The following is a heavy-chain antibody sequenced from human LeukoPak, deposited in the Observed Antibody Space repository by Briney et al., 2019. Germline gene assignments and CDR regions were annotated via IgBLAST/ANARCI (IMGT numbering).Heavy chain of an antibody. CDR3: ASTPYYHDTSVQPPLY. J-gene: IGHJ4*02. Sequence: SETLSLTCTVSGYSISSGYYWGWIRQPPGKGLEWIGSIYHGGSTYYNPSLKSRVTISVDTSKNQFSLNLSSVTAADTAVYYCASTPYYHDTSVQPPLYWGQGTLVTVSS. D-gene: IGHD3-22*01. V-gene: IGHV4-38-2*02. CDR1: GYSISSGYY. CDR2: IYHGGST.